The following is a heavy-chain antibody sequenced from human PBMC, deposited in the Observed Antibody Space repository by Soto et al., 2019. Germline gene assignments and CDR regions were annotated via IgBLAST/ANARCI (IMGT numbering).Heavy chain of an antibody. D-gene: IGHD3-3*01. CDR1: GFTFSSYG. Sequence: QVQLVESGGGVVQPGRSLRLSCAASGFTFSSYGMHWVRQAPGKGLEWVALISYDGSKKYYAGSVKGRFTISRDNSKNTLYVQMNSLRAEDTAVYYCAKGEGFLEWLPDYYYYGMDVWGQGTTVTVSS. CDR3: AKGEGFLEWLPDYYYYGMDV. J-gene: IGHJ6*02. V-gene: IGHV3-30*18. CDR2: ISYDGSKK.